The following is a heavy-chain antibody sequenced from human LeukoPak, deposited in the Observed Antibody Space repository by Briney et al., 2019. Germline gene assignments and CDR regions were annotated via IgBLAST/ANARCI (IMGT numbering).Heavy chain of an antibody. CDR2: ISWNSGSI. Sequence: GGSLRLSCAASGFTFDDYAMHWVRQAPGKGLEWVSGISWNSGSIGYADSVKGRFTISRDNAKNSLYLQMNSLRAEDTALYYCAKDAVAERSSGTDVWGQGTTVTVSS. CDR3: AKDAVAERSSGTDV. CDR1: GFTFDDYA. V-gene: IGHV3-9*01. D-gene: IGHD6-19*01. J-gene: IGHJ6*02.